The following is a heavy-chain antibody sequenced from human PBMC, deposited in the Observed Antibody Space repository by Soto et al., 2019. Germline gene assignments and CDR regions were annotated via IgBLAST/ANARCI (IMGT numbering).Heavy chain of an antibody. J-gene: IGHJ6*02. CDR3: ASYDYGDPQGGMYV. CDR2: IYYSGST. V-gene: IGHV4-59*01. CDR1: GASISSYY. D-gene: IGHD4-17*01. Sequence: SETLSLTCSVSGASISSYYWSWIRQPPGKGLEWIGYIYYSGSTNYNPSLKSRVTISVDTSKNQFSLKLSSVTAADTTVYYCASYDYGDPQGGMYVWGQGTTVTVS.